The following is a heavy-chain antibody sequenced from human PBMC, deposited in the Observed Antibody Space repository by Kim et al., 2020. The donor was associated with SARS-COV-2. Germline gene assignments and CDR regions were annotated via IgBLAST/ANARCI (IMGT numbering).Heavy chain of an antibody. V-gene: IGHV4-34*01. CDR2: INHSGST. CDR3: ASGPLNCNSNWFDP. Sequence: SETLSLTCAVYGGSFSGYYWSWIRQPPGKGLEWIGEINHSGSTNYNPSLKSRVTISVDTSKNQFSLKLSSVTAADTAVYYCASGPLNCNSNWFDPWGQGTLVTVSS. J-gene: IGHJ5*02. D-gene: IGHD1-7*01. CDR1: GGSFSGYY.